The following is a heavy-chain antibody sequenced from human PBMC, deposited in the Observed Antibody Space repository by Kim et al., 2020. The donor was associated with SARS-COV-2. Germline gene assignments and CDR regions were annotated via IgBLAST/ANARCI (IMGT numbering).Heavy chain of an antibody. Sequence: ASVKVSCKASGYTFTGYYMHWVRQAPGQGLEWMGRINPNSGGTNYAQKFQGRVTMTRDTSISTAYMELSRLRSDDTAVYYCARAGCSSTSCYFDGGTDYYYGMDVWGQGTTVTVSS. J-gene: IGHJ6*02. D-gene: IGHD2-2*01. CDR1: GYTFTGYY. V-gene: IGHV1-2*06. CDR2: INPNSGGT. CDR3: ARAGCSSTSCYFDGGTDYYYGMDV.